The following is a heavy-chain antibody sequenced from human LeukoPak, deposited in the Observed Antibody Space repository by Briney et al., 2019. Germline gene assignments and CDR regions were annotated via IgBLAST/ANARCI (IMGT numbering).Heavy chain of an antibody. J-gene: IGHJ4*02. D-gene: IGHD1-26*01. CDR1: GFTFSSYG. Sequence: PGGSLRLSCAASGFTFSSYGMHWVRQAPGKGLEWVAFIRYGGSNKYYADSVKGRFTISRDNSKNTLYLQMNSLRAGDTAVYYCAKDGDSGSLGVDYYFDYWGEGTLVTDSP. CDR3: AKDGDSGSLGVDYYFDY. CDR2: IRYGGSNK. V-gene: IGHV3-30*02.